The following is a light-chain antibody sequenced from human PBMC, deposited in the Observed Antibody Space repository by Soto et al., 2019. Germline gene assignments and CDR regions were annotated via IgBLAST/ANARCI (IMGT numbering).Light chain of an antibody. J-gene: IGKJ1*01. V-gene: IGKV1-39*01. CDR2: ATD. CDR3: QQSYNTPQT. CDR1: QTITNY. Sequence: DIQMTQSPSSLSASVVDGVTTTFLASQTITNYLNWYQQQSGKAPKLLIYATDTLQSGVPSRFSGSGSGTDYTLTISSLQPEDFATYYCQQSYNTPQTFGQGTKVDIK.